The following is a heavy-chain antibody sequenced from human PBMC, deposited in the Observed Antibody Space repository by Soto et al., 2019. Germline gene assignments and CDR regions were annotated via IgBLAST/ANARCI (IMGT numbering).Heavy chain of an antibody. Sequence: PAGSVRLSCAASGFTFSSYGMHWVRQAPGKGLEWVAVIWYDGSNKYYADSVKGRFTISRDNSKNTLYLQMNSLRADDTAVYNCAREWQLVIVYWGQGTLVTVSS. CDR3: AREWQLVIVY. CDR1: GFTFSSYG. J-gene: IGHJ4*02. D-gene: IGHD6-13*01. V-gene: IGHV3-33*01. CDR2: IWYDGSNK.